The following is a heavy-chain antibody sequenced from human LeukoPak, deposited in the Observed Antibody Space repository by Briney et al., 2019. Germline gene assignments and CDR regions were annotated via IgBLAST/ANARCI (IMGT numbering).Heavy chain of an antibody. D-gene: IGHD1-26*01. Sequence: ASVKVSCKASGGTFSSYAISWVRQAPGQGLEWMGWMNPNSGNTGYAQKFQGRVTITRNTSISTAYMELSSLRSEDTAVYYCARGRRVVGATTFRYYYYMDVWGKGTTVTVSS. V-gene: IGHV1-8*03. CDR2: MNPNSGNT. CDR1: GGTFSSYA. J-gene: IGHJ6*03. CDR3: ARGRRVVGATTFRYYYYMDV.